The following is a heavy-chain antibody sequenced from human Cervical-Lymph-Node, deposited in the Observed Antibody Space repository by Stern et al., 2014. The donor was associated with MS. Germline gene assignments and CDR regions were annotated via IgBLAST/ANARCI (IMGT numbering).Heavy chain of an antibody. V-gene: IGHV1-69*01. J-gene: IGHJ6*02. Sequence: VQLVQSGAEVKKPGSSVKVSCKASGGTFSSHAISWVRQAPGQGLEWMGGIIPIFGTANYAQKFQGRVTITADESTSTAYMELSSLRSEDTAVYYCARYSSPSPFYGMDVWGQGTTVTVSS. CDR1: GGTFSSHA. CDR3: ARYSSPSPFYGMDV. D-gene: IGHD6-13*01. CDR2: IIPIFGTA.